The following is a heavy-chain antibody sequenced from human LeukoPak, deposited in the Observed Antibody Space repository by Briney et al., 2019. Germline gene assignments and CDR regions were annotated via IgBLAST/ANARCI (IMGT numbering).Heavy chain of an antibody. CDR2: TYYRSRWGN. V-gene: IGHV6-1*01. CDR3: VRDSDDYYWALDS. J-gene: IGHJ4*02. Sequence: TSQTLSLTCAISGDSVSNNIATWNWVRQSPSRGLEWLGRTYYRSRWGNDYAISVKSRITINPDTSRNQFSLQLNSVTPEDTAVYYCVRDSDDYYWALDSWGQGTPVTVSS. D-gene: IGHD3-10*01. CDR1: GDSVSNNIAT.